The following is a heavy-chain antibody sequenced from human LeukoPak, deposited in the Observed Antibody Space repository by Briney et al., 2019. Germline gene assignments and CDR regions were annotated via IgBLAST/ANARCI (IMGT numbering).Heavy chain of an antibody. J-gene: IGHJ3*02. CDR1: GGSISSYY. CDR3: ARLRPDDAFDI. V-gene: IGHV4-59*08. D-gene: IGHD3-10*01. CDR2: IYYSGST. Sequence: PSETLSLTCTVSGGSISSYYWSWIRQPPGKGLEWIGYIYYSGSTNYNPSLKSRVTISVDTSKNQFSPKLSSVTAADTAVYYCARLRPDDAFDIWGQGTMVTVSS.